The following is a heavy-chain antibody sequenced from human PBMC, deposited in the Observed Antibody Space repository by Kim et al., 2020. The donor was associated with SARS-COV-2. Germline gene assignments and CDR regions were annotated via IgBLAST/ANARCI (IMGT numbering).Heavy chain of an antibody. D-gene: IGHD2-2*01. V-gene: IGHV3-30*04. CDR2: ISYDGSNK. CDR1: GFTFSGYA. CDR3: ARDILLIPAAS. J-gene: IGHJ5*02. Sequence: GGSLRLSCAASGFTFSGYAMHWVRQAPGKGLEWVAVISYDGSNKYYADSVKDRFTISRDNSKSTLFLQMNSLRVEDTAVYYCARDILLIPAASWGQGTLVTVSS.